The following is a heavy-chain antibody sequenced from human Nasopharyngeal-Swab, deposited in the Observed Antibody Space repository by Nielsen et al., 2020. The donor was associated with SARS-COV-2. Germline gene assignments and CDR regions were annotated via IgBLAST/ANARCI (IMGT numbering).Heavy chain of an antibody. V-gene: IGHV3-33*01. D-gene: IGHD5-12*01. CDR2: IWYDGSNK. CDR1: GFTFSNYG. CDR3: AAAPSGGYGGY. Sequence: GESLKISCATSGFTFSNYGMHWVRQAPGKGLEWLAVIWYDGSNKYYADSVKGRFTISRDNSKNTVYLQMNSLRTEDTAVYYCAAAPSGGYGGYWGQGTLVTVSS. J-gene: IGHJ4*02.